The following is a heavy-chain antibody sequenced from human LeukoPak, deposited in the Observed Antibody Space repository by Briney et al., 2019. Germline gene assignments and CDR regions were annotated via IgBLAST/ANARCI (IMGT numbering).Heavy chain of an antibody. CDR2: IWYDGTNT. CDR1: GFTFDDYA. J-gene: IGHJ3*02. V-gene: IGHV3-33*08. D-gene: IGHD2-15*01. CDR3: ARDFCSGGSCYPDAFDI. Sequence: GVSLRLSCAASGFTFDDYAMHWVRQAPGKGLEWVAVIWYDGTNTYYADSVKGRFTISRDNSKNTLYLQMNSLRAEDTAVYYCARDFCSGGSCYPDAFDIWGQGTMVTVSS.